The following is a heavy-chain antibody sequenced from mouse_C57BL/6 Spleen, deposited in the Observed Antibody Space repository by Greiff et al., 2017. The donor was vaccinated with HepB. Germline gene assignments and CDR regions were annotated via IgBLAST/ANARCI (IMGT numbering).Heavy chain of an antibody. V-gene: IGHV1-4*01. CDR1: GYTFTSYT. CDR3: ANLGPYYFDY. Sequence: QVQLQQSGAELARPGASVKMSCKASGYTFTSYTMLWVKQRPGQGLEWIGYINPSSGYTKYNQKFKDKATLTADKSSSTAYMQLSSLTSEDSAVYYCANLGPYYFDYWGQGTTLTVSS. J-gene: IGHJ2*01. D-gene: IGHD4-1*01. CDR2: INPSSGYT.